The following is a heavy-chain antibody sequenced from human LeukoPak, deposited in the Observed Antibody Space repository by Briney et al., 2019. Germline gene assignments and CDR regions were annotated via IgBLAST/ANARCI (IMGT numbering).Heavy chain of an antibody. V-gene: IGHV3-43*01. CDR1: GFTFDDYT. CDR2: ISWDGGST. J-gene: IGHJ6*03. CDR3: AKGGSSLYYYYYYYMDV. Sequence: GGSLRLSCAASGFTFDDYTMHWVRQAPGKGLEWVSLISWDGGSTYYADSVKGRFTISRDNSKNSLYLQMNSLRTEDTTLYYCAKGGSSLYYYYYYYMDVWGKGTTVTVSS. D-gene: IGHD6-6*01.